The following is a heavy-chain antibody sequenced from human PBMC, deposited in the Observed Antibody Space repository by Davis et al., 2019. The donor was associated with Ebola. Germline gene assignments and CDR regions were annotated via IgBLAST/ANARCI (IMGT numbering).Heavy chain of an antibody. CDR2: ISSSSSTI. V-gene: IGHV3-48*02. CDR3: ARRYDYSISYYGMDV. D-gene: IGHD4-11*01. J-gene: IGHJ6*02. CDR1: GFTFSSYS. Sequence: GESLKISCAASGFTFSSYSMNWVRQAPGKGLEWVSYISSSSSTIYYADSVKGRFTISRDNAKNSLYLQMNSLRDEDTAVYYCARRYDYSISYYGMDVWGQGTTVTVSS.